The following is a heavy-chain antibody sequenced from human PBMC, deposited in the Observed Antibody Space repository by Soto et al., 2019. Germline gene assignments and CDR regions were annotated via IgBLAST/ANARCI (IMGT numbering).Heavy chain of an antibody. V-gene: IGHV3-72*01. CDR3: VRVRDYYDSRGYSTDAFDI. CDR2: TRNKAKSYST. D-gene: IGHD3-22*01. CDR1: GFSFSDHY. J-gene: IGHJ3*02. Sequence: EVQLVESGGGLVQPGGSLRLSCVVSGFSFSDHYMDWVRQAPEKRLEWVGRTRNKAKSYSTAYAASVKGRFTISRDDSRNSVYLQMDSLITEDTAVYYCVRVRDYYDSRGYSTDAFDIWGQGSMVTVSS.